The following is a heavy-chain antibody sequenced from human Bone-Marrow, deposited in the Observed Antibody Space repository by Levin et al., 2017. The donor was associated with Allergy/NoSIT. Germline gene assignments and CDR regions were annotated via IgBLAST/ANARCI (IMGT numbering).Heavy chain of an antibody. J-gene: IGHJ1*01. V-gene: IGHV3-23*01. CDR3: AKMEQQLVQGTFEH. D-gene: IGHD6-13*01. CDR1: GFIFRNNA. CDR2: ITGGATTT. Sequence: PSETLSLTCVASGFIFRNNAMTWVRQAPGRGLEWVSSITGGATTTYYADSVRGRFTISRDESTDTIYLQMNNLRADDTALYYCAKMEQQLVQGTFEHWGQGTLVTVSS.